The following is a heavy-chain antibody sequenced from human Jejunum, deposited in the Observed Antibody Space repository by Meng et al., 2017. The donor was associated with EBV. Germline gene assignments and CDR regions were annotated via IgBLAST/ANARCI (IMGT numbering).Heavy chain of an antibody. V-gene: IGHV4-59*01. CDR2: IYYSVST. Sequence: VQRQESGAGLVRPSGTLSLTCTVSVVSMSNFYWSWFRQPPGKGLEWIGYIYYSVSTNYNPSLKSRVTISVDTSKNQFSLSLSSVTAADTAVYYCARGGGRPEYWGQGILVTVSS. D-gene: IGHD3-10*01. J-gene: IGHJ4*02. CDR3: ARGGGRPEY. CDR1: VVSMSNFY.